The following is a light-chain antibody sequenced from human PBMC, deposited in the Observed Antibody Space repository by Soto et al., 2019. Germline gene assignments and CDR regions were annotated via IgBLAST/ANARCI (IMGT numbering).Light chain of an antibody. CDR2: DAS. CDR1: QNINNY. V-gene: IGKV1-33*01. CDR3: QQYENIPT. J-gene: IGKJ5*01. Sequence: IQMPQSPSSLSASLGDRVTITCQASQNINNYLNWYPQKPGSAPKLLIYDASNLEAGVPSRFMASGSGTDFTFTIRRLKPEDIATDDCQQYENIPTFRQGTRLEIK.